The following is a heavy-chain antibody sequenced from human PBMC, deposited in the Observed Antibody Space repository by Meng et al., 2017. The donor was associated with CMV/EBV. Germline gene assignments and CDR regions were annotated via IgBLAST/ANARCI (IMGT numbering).Heavy chain of an antibody. Sequence: GGSLRLSCAASGFTFSSYGMHWVRQAPGKGLEWVAFIRYDGSNKYYADSVKGRFTISRDNSKNTLYLQMKSLRAEDTAVYYCAKDHIAARPLYFDYWGQGTLVTVSS. D-gene: IGHD6-6*01. J-gene: IGHJ4*02. CDR3: AKDHIAARPLYFDY. V-gene: IGHV3-30*02. CDR2: IRYDGSNK. CDR1: GFTFSSYG.